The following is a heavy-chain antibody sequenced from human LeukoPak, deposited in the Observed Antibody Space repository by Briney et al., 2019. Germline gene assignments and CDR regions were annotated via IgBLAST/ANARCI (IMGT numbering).Heavy chain of an antibody. CDR2: IIPIFGTA. CDR1: GGTFSSYA. J-gene: IGHJ3*02. CDR3: ARDEGRTGAFDI. Sequence: SVKVSCKASGGTFSSYAISWVRQAPGQGLEWMGGIIPIFGTANYAQKFQGRVTITTDESTSTAYMELSSLRSEDTAVYNCARDEGRTGAFDIWGQGTMVTVSS. V-gene: IGHV1-69*05. D-gene: IGHD1-1*01.